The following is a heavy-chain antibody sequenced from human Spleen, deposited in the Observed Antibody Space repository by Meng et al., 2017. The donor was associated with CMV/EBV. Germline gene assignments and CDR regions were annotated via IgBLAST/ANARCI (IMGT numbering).Heavy chain of an antibody. CDR3: ARDGYDFWSGGSYGMDV. CDR2: IKQDGSEK. Sequence: GGSLRLSCAASGFTFSSYWMSWVRQAPGKGLEWVANIKQDGSEKYYVDSVKGRFTISRDNAKNSLYLQMNSLRAEDTAVYYCARDGYDFWSGGSYGMDVWGQGTTVTVSS. V-gene: IGHV3-7*01. CDR1: GFTFSSYW. D-gene: IGHD3-3*01. J-gene: IGHJ6*02.